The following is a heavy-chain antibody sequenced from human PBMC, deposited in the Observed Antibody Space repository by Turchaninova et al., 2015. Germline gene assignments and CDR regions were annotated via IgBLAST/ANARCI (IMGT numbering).Heavy chain of an antibody. Sequence: EGQLEEFGGGWVQPGGSRGTSCVASGFICSSHWMNGVRQAPGKGLEWVAIIKQDGTETHYAGSVRGRFTISRDNAENSLYLQMNNLRLEDTAAYYCARGAGFAIDYWGQGVLVTVSS. CDR1: GFICSSHW. D-gene: IGHD3-3*01. V-gene: IGHV3-7*03. CDR3: ARGAGFAIDY. J-gene: IGHJ4*02. CDR2: IKQDGTET.